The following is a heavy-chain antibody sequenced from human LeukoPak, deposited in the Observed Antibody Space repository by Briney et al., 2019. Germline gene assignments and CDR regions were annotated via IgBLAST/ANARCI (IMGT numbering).Heavy chain of an antibody. V-gene: IGHV4-38-2*01. J-gene: IGHJ4*02. Sequence: PSETLSLTCAVSGYSISSGYYWGWIRQPPGKGLEWIGSIYHSGCTYYNPSLKSRVTISVDTSKNQFSLKLSSVTAADTAVYYCASKIRYGYLDYWGQGTLVTVSS. D-gene: IGHD5-18*01. CDR2: IYHSGCT. CDR3: ASKIRYGYLDY. CDR1: GYSISSGYY.